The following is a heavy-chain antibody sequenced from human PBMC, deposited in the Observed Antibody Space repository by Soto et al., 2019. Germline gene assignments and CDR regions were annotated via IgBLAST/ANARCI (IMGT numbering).Heavy chain of an antibody. J-gene: IGHJ4*02. V-gene: IGHV3-30*18. CDR1: GFTFSSYG. CDR2: ISYDGSNK. D-gene: IGHD2-15*01. CDR3: AKLSVVTGRARFDY. Sequence: GGSLRLSCAASGFTFSSYGMHWVRQAPGKGLEWVAVISYDGSNKYYADSVKGRFTISRDNSKNTLYLQMNSLRAEDTAVYYCAKLSVVTGRARFDYWGQGTLVTV.